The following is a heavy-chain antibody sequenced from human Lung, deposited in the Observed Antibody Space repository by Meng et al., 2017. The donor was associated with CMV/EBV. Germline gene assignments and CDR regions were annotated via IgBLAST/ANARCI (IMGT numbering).Heavy chain of an antibody. J-gene: IGHJ4*02. CDR2: ISGGSDTI. D-gene: IGHD3-9*01. CDR3: ARDWSRDVLTGSFDY. V-gene: IGHV3-48*04. Sequence: GGSLRLXCAASGFTFSSHLMNWVRQAPGKGLEWLAIISGGSDTIHYADSVKGRFTISRDNGKDSLYLQMNSLRAEDTAVYYCARDWSRDVLTGSFDYWVQGTXVTVAS. CDR1: GFTFSSHL.